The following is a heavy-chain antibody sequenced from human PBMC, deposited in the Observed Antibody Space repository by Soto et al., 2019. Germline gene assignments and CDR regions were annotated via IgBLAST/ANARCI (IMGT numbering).Heavy chain of an antibody. CDR1: GFTFSSYA. CDR2: ISGSGGST. J-gene: IGHJ4*02. D-gene: IGHD2-2*01. Sequence: GESLKISCAASGFTFSSYAMSWVRQAPGKGLEWVSAISGSGGSTYYADSVKGRFTISRDNSKNTLYLQMNSLRAEDTAVYYCAKSHIVVVPAASFAQDDYWGQGTLVTVSS. CDR3: AKSHIVVVPAASFAQDDY. V-gene: IGHV3-23*01.